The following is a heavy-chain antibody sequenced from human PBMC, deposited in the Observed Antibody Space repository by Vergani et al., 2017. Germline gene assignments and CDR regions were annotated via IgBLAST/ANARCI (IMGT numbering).Heavy chain of an antibody. CDR1: GYTFTSFD. J-gene: IGHJ5*01. CDR3: ARVVLDSKYRLNCFGL. Sequence: QEQLVQSGAEVRKPGASVKVSCKASGYTFTSFDINWVRLDTGQGLEWMGLLNPKSGNTAYAAKFQSRITMTRDSATDTAFMEMNSLRSEDTAIYFYARVVLDSKYRLNCFGLWGQGTVVTVSS. D-gene: IGHD3/OR15-3a*01. CDR2: LNPKSGNT. V-gene: IGHV1-8*01.